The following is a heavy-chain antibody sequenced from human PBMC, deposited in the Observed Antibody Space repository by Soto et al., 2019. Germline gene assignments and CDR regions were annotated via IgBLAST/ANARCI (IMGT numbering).Heavy chain of an antibody. CDR2: ISAYNGNT. CDR3: ASAVGFSVTGTTGAGY. D-gene: IGHD1-7*01. J-gene: IGHJ4*02. CDR1: GYTFTSYG. V-gene: IGHV1-18*01. Sequence: QVQLVQSGAEVKKPGASVKVSCKASGYTFTSYGISWVRQAPGQGLEWMGWISAYNGNTNYAQKLQGRVTMTTDTSTSPAYKELRSLRSDDTAVYYCASAVGFSVTGTTGAGYWGQGTLVTVSS.